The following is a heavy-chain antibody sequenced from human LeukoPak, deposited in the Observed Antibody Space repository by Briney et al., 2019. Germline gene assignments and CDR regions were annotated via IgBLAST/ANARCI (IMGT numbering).Heavy chain of an antibody. CDR1: GFTFSSYS. V-gene: IGHV3-21*01. J-gene: IGHJ4*02. CDR3: ARRDYYDSSGHDY. D-gene: IGHD3-22*01. CDR2: ISSSSYI. Sequence: PGGSLRLSCAASGFTFSSYSMNWVRQAPGKGLEWVSSISSSSYIYYADSVKGRFTISRDNAKNSLYLQMNSLRAEDTAVYYCARRDYYDSSGHDYWGQGTLVTVSS.